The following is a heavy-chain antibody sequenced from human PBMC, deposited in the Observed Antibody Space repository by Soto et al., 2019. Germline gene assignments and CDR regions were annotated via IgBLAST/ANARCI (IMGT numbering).Heavy chain of an antibody. V-gene: IGHV3-23*01. CDR2: IGGSRGST. Sequence: GGSLRLSCAASGFTFSSYVMSWVRQAPGKGLEWVSAIGGSRGSTYYADSVKGRFTISRDNSKNTLYLQMNSLRAEDTAVYYCAKEWGYCSGGSCSSVGYFDYWGQGTLVTVSS. D-gene: IGHD2-15*01. CDR3: AKEWGYCSGGSCSSVGYFDY. J-gene: IGHJ4*02. CDR1: GFTFSSYV.